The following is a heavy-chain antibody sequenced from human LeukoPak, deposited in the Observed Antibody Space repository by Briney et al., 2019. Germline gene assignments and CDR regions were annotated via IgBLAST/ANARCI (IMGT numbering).Heavy chain of an antibody. CDR1: GFIFSNYA. Sequence: GGSLRLSCAASGFIFSNYAMHWVRQAPDKGLEWVALISYDGSDKYYTDSVKGRFTTSRDNSKNTLYLQMNSLRAEDTAVYYCARDARPGYCSSTSCYWNYGMDVWGQGTTVTVSS. CDR2: ISYDGSDK. J-gene: IGHJ6*02. D-gene: IGHD2-2*01. CDR3: ARDARPGYCSSTSCYWNYGMDV. V-gene: IGHV3-30*03.